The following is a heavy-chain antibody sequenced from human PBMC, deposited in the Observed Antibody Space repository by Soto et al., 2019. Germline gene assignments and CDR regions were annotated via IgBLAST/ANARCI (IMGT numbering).Heavy chain of an antibody. Sequence: EVQLVESGGGLVQPGGSLRLSCAASGFTLSTYWMHWVRQVPGKGLVWVSRISSGGTYTNYADSVKGRFTISRDSARNTLFLQMNYLTGEDTAVYYCARTFVDGMAGFGPGGQGTLVTVSS. CDR1: GFTLSTYW. CDR2: ISSGGTYT. CDR3: ARTFVDGMAGFGP. D-gene: IGHD2-15*01. V-gene: IGHV3-74*01. J-gene: IGHJ5*02.